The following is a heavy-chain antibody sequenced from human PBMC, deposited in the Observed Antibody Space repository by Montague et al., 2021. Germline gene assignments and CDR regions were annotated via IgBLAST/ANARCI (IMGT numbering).Heavy chain of an antibody. Sequence: CAISGDSVSSDSSAWTWIRQSPSRGLEWLGRTYYRSTWHNDYAVSMRGRIIINPDTSNNQFSLHLNSVIPEDTAVYYCARWHHNSGRRDYWDQGALVTVSS. D-gene: IGHD1-1*01. V-gene: IGHV6-1*01. CDR2: TYYRSTWHN. J-gene: IGHJ4*02. CDR3: ARWHHNSGRRDY. CDR1: GDSVSSDSSA.